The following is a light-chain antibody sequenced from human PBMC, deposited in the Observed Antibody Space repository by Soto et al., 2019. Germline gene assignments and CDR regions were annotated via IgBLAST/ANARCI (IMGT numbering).Light chain of an antibody. CDR3: LLFMGSGVRG. V-gene: IGLV8-61*01. CDR2: NTN. J-gene: IGLJ3*02. CDR1: SGAVYSSNY. Sequence: QTVVTQEPSFSVSPGGTVTLTCGLSSGAVYSSNYPSWYQQTPGQAPRTLIYNTNTRSSGVPDRFSGAILGNKAALTITGAPADEESDYYSLLFMGSGVRGFGGGTQLTVL.